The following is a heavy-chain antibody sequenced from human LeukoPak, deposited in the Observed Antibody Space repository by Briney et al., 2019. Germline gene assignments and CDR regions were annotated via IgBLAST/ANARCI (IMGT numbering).Heavy chain of an antibody. CDR1: GLTVSSY. J-gene: IGHJ4*02. Sequence: PGGSLRLSCAASGLTVSSYMSWVRQAPGKGLEWVSLITGNGITTSYADSVRGRFTISRDNSKNSLYLQMNSLTTEDSALYYCGGSWDYYFDYWGQGTLVTVSS. CDR2: ITGNGITT. V-gene: IGHV3-43*02. CDR3: GGSWDYYFDY. D-gene: IGHD6-13*01.